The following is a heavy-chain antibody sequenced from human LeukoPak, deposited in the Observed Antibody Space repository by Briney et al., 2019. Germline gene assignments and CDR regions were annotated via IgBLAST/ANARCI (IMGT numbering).Heavy chain of an antibody. J-gene: IGHJ1*01. CDR1: GGSISSYY. CDR3: ASRGSGYRYFQH. CDR2: IYYSGST. D-gene: IGHD5-12*01. Sequence: SETLSLTCTVSGGSISSYYWSGIRQPPGKGLEWIGYIYYSGSTNYNPSLKSRVTISVDTSKNQFSLKLSSVTAADTAVYYCASRGSGYRYFQHWGQGTLVTVSS. V-gene: IGHV4-59*01.